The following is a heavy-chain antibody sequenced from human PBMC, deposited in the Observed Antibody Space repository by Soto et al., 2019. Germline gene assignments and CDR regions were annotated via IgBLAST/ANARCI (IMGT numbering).Heavy chain of an antibody. CDR3: ARALGSGYEPGDY. V-gene: IGHV1-69*12. CDR1: GGTFAISV. J-gene: IGHJ4*02. D-gene: IGHD5-12*01. CDR2: IISIFGTP. Sequence: QVQLVQSGAELKKPGSSVKVSCKASGGTFAISVFNWVRQAPGQGLEWMGGIISIFGTPNYSQKFLGRVTITADDSTSTGYMELSNLRSDDTAIYYCARALGSGYEPGDYWGQGTQVTVSS.